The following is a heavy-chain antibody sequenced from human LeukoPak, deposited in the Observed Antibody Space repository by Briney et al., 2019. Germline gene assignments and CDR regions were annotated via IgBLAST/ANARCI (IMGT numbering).Heavy chain of an antibody. J-gene: IGHJ4*02. CDR3: ARGARYYYDSSGYYPYY. CDR1: GFTVSSNY. CDR2: IYSGGST. Sequence: GGSLRLSCAASGFTVSSNYMSWVRQAPGKGLEWVSVIYSGGSTYYADSVKGRFTISRDNSKNTLYLQMNSLRAEDTAVYYCARGARYYYDSSGYYPYYWGQGTLVTVSS. V-gene: IGHV3-53*01. D-gene: IGHD3-22*01.